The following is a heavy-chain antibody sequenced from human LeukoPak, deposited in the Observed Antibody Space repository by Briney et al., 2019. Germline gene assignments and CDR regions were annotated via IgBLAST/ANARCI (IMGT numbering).Heavy chain of an antibody. CDR2: INWNGDSR. CDR1: GFTFDDYG. Sequence: GGSLRLSCAASGFTFDDYGMSWVRQAPGKGLEWVSGINWNGDSRGYADSVKGRFTISRDNAKNSLYLQMNSLRAEDTALYYCARTPIDYYDSSGYYFYYYYMDVWGKGTTVTVSS. V-gene: IGHV3-20*04. D-gene: IGHD3-22*01. CDR3: ARTPIDYYDSSGYYFYYYYMDV. J-gene: IGHJ6*03.